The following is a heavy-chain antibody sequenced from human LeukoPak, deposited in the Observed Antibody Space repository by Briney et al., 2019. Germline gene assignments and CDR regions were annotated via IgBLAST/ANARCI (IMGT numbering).Heavy chain of an antibody. CDR3: ARVRAPRGGLDY. CDR1: GGTFSSYA. D-gene: IGHD3-10*01. V-gene: IGHV1-69*13. J-gene: IGHJ4*02. Sequence: ASVKASCKASGGTFSSYAISWVRQAPGQGLEWTGGIIPIFGTANYAQKFQGRVTITADESTSTAYMELSSLRSEDTAVYYCARVRAPRGGLDYWGQGTLVTVSS. CDR2: IIPIFGTA.